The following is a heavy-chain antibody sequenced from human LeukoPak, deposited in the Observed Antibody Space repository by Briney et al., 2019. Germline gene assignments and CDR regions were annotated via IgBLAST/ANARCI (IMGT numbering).Heavy chain of an antibody. CDR1: GGSISSYY. J-gene: IGHJ5*02. CDR2: IYTSGST. CDR3: ARGPPGYCSSTSCHRSGQWFDP. D-gene: IGHD2-2*01. Sequence: SETLSLTCTVSGGSISSYYWSWIRQPAGKGLEWIGRIYTSGSTNYNPSLKSRVTMSVDTSKNQFSLKLSSVTAADTAVYYCARGPPGYCSSTSCHRSGQWFDPRGQGTLVTVSS. V-gene: IGHV4-4*07.